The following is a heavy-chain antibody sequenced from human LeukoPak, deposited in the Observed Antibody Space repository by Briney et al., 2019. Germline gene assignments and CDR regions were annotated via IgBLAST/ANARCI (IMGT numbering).Heavy chain of an antibody. CDR3: AREGYYGSGSPPSLYFDY. Sequence: GGSLRLSCAASGFTFSSYAMSWVRRAPGKGLEWVSGISGSGDNTYYADSVKGRFTISRDNSRSTPYLQMNSLRPEDTAIYYCAREGYYGSGSPPSLYFDYWGQGTLVTVSS. CDR1: GFTFSSYA. D-gene: IGHD3-10*01. CDR2: ISGSGDNT. J-gene: IGHJ4*02. V-gene: IGHV3-23*01.